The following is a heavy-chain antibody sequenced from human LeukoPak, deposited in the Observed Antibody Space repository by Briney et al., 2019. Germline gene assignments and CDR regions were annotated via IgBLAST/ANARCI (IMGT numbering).Heavy chain of an antibody. D-gene: IGHD2-2*01. J-gene: IGHJ6*03. V-gene: IGHV3-53*01. CDR2: IYSGGST. CDR3: AREVVVPAAMSYYYYYYMDV. CDR1: GFTFSDYY. Sequence: GGSLRLSCAASGFTFSDYYMSWVRQAPGKGLEWVSLIYSGGSTYYADSVKGRFTISRDNSKNTLYLQMSSLRAEDTAVYYCAREVVVPAAMSYYYYYYMDVWGKGTTVTVSS.